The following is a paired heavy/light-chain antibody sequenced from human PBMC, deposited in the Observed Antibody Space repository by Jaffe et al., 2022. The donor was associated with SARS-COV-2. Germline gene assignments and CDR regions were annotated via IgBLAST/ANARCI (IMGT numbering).Heavy chain of an antibody. CDR2: IYPGDSDT. J-gene: IGHJ4*02. CDR1: GYSFTNHW. CDR3: AIPYDYDSSGPFAF. V-gene: IGHV5-51*01. Sequence: EVQLVQSGVEVKEPGESLKISCKGSGYSFTNHWIGWVRQMPGKGLELMGIIYPGDSDTTYSPSFQGQVTISADKSVNTAYLQWSSLRASDTAMYYCAIPYDYDSSGPFAFWGQGTLVTVSS. D-gene: IGHD3-22*01.
Light chain of an antibody. CDR1: SRHFGNYNL. J-gene: IGLJ3*02. CDR3: YSFAASSTWV. CDR2: EGT. Sequence: QSALTQPASVSGPPGQSITISCTGASRHFGNYNLLSWYQQHPGKAPKLIIYEGTKRPSGVSDRFSGSKSVNTASLTISGLQAEDEADYYCYSFAASSTWVFGGGTRVTVL. V-gene: IGLV2-23*01.